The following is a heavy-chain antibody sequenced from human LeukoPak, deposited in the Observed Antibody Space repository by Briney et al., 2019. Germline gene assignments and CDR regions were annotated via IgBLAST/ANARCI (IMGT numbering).Heavy chain of an antibody. Sequence: SETLSLXCTVSGGSISSGSYYWSWSRQPGGKGLEWIGRIYTSGSTNYNPYLKSRVTISVDTSKNQFSLKLSSVTAADTAVYYCARDRGVRTYYYMDVWGKGTTVTVSS. V-gene: IGHV4-61*02. CDR1: GGSISSGSYY. CDR2: IYTSGST. CDR3: ARDRGVRTYYYMDV. J-gene: IGHJ6*03. D-gene: IGHD3-10*01.